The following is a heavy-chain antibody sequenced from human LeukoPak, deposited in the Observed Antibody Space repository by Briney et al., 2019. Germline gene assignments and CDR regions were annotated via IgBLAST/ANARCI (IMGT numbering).Heavy chain of an antibody. Sequence: PGGSLRLSCAASGFTLSSYAMSWVRQAPGKGLEWVSAISGSGGSTFDADSVKGWFSISRDNSKNTLYLQMNSLRAEDTAVYYCAKTTDCSGASCYAAGGNWGQGTLVSVSS. D-gene: IGHD2-2*01. CDR3: AKTTDCSGASCYAAGGN. CDR2: ISGSGGST. V-gene: IGHV3-23*01. CDR1: GFTLSSYA. J-gene: IGHJ4*02.